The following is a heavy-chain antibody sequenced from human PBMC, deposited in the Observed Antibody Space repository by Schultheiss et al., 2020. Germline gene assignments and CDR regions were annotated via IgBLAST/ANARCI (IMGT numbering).Heavy chain of an antibody. Sequence: GGSLRLSCTASGFTFGDYAMSWVRQAPGKGLEWVGFIRSKAYGGTTEYAASVKGRFNISRDDSKSIAYLQMNALKTEDTAVYYCTRDDSYWGQGTLVTVSS. CDR2: IRSKAYGGTT. V-gene: IGHV3-49*04. CDR1: GFTFGDYA. CDR3: TRDDSY. J-gene: IGHJ4*02.